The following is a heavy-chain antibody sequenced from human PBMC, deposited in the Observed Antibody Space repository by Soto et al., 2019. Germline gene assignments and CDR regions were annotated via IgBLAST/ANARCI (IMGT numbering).Heavy chain of an antibody. CDR2: VNPSGGST. CDR3: ARISGSNYPFDY. J-gene: IGHJ4*02. CDR1: GYIFTACS. V-gene: IGHV1-46*01. D-gene: IGHD1-26*01. Sequence: ASVKVSCKASGYIFTACSIHWVRLAPGQGLEWMGVVNPSGGSTNYAQKFQGRITLTRDTSRNTVYMDLSSLTSVDTATYYCARISGSNYPFDYWGQGTLVTVSS.